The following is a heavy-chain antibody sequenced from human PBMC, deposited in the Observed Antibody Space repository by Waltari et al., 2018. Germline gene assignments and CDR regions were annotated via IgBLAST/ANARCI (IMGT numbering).Heavy chain of an antibody. CDR2: ISSSSSYI. J-gene: IGHJ4*02. V-gene: IGHV3-21*01. D-gene: IGHD2-2*01. Sequence: EVQLVESGGGLVKPGGSLRLSCAAAGFTFSSYSMHWVRQAPGKGLVWVSSISSSSSYIYYADSGKGRFTISRDNAKNSLYLQMNSLRAEDTAVYYCARGVGPPGYWGQGTLVTVSS. CDR1: GFTFSSYS. CDR3: ARGVGPPGY.